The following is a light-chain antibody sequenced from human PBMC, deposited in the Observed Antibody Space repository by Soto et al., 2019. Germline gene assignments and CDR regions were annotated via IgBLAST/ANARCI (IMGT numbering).Light chain of an antibody. CDR3: QQYNNWSSFT. CDR2: GAS. V-gene: IGKV3-15*01. Sequence: EIVMTQSPATLSVSPGERAILSCRVSQSVRSNLAWYQQKPGQAPRLLIYGASTRATGIPDRFSGSGSGTEFTLTIISLQSEDFAVYYCQQYNNWSSFTFGPGTKVDIK. J-gene: IGKJ3*01. CDR1: QSVRSN.